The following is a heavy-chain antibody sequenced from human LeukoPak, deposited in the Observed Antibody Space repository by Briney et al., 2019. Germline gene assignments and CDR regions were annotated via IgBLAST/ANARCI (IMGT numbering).Heavy chain of an antibody. J-gene: IGHJ4*02. CDR2: ISSSGSNV. V-gene: IGHV3-48*04. D-gene: IGHD2-15*01. CDR3: ARLCSGASCYHFDY. Sequence: PGGSLRLSCAASGFTFSSYGMHWVRQAPGKGLEWVSYISSSGSNVFYADSVKGRFTISRDNAKNSLFLEMNSLRAEDTAVYYCARLCSGASCYHFDYWGQGALVTVSS. CDR1: GFTFSSYG.